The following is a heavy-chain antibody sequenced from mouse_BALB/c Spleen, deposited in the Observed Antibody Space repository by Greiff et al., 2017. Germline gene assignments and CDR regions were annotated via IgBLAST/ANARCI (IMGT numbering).Heavy chain of an antibody. J-gene: IGHJ3*01. CDR3: ARSYFTMITTAWFAY. CDR2: IDTSDSYT. CDR1: GYTFTDYW. Sequence: QVQLQQPGAELVMPGASVKMSCKASGYTFTDYWMHWVKQRPGQGLEWIGAIDTSDSYTSYNQKFKGKATLTVDESSSTAYMQLSSLTSEDSAVYYCARSYFTMITTAWFAYWGQGTLVTVSA. D-gene: IGHD2-4*01. V-gene: IGHV1-69*01.